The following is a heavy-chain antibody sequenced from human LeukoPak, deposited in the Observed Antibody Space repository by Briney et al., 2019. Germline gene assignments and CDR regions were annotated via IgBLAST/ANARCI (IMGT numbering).Heavy chain of an antibody. Sequence: GGSLRLSCAASGFTFTSYAMSWVRQAPGKGLEWVSAISGGGGSTNYADSVKGRFTVSRDNSKNTLYLLLNSLRAEETAVYYCAKASRIIGTIDYWGQGTLVTVSS. CDR1: GFTFTSYA. CDR3: AKASRIIGTIDY. V-gene: IGHV3-23*01. D-gene: IGHD1/OR15-1a*01. J-gene: IGHJ4*02. CDR2: ISGGGGST.